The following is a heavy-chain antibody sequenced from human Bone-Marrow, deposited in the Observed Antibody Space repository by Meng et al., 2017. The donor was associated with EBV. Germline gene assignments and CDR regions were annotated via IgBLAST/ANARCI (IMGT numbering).Heavy chain of an antibody. Sequence: EVQLVEPGGGLVKPGGSLRLACAASGFPFSTYSMNWVRQAPGKGLEWVSSISSDSSYIHYADSVKGRFTISRDNAKNSLYLQTNSLRAEDTAVYYCARDRSYYDSSGYYYISWFDYWGQGTLVTVSS. V-gene: IGHV3-21*01. J-gene: IGHJ4*02. CDR2: ISSDSSYI. CDR1: GFPFSTYS. D-gene: IGHD3-22*01. CDR3: ARDRSYYDSSGYYYISWFDY.